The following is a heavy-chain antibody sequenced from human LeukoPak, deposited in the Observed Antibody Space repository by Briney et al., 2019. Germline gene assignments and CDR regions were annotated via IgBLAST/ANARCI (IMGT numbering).Heavy chain of an antibody. CDR1: GGTFSSYA. Sequence: SVKVSCKASGGTFSSYAISWVRQAPGQVLERMGGIIPILGTANYAQKFQGRVTITTDESTSTAYMELSSLRSEDTAVYYCARDGGRLTMTYYYYMDVWGKGTTVTVSS. V-gene: IGHV1-69*05. CDR3: ARDGGRLTMTYYYYMDV. J-gene: IGHJ6*03. CDR2: IIPILGTA. D-gene: IGHD3-22*01.